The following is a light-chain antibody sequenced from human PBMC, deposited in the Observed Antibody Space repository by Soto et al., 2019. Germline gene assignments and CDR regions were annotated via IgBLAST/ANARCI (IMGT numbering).Light chain of an antibody. CDR2: DAS. Sequence: EIVLTQSPATLSLSPGERVTLSCRASQSVRSYLAWYQQKPGQAPRLLIYDASNRATGIPARFSGSGSGTDFTLTISSLEPEDCAVYYCQQRSNWPLTFGGGTKVEIK. V-gene: IGKV3-11*01. CDR3: QQRSNWPLT. J-gene: IGKJ4*01. CDR1: QSVRSY.